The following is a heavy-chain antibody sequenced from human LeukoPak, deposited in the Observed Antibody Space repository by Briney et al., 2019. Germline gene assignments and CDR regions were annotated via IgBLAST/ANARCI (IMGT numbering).Heavy chain of an antibody. CDR1: GFTFSDYD. V-gene: IGHV3-11*01. D-gene: IGHD3-10*01. CDR2: MTSSGSTI. Sequence: GGSLRLSCATSGFTFSDYDMSWIRQARGKGLEWVSYMTSSGSTIYYADSVKGRFTISRDNAKNSLYLQMNSLRAEDTAVYYCARDLEKTTWGSGSYGGYWGQGTLVTVSS. CDR3: ARDLEKTTWGSGSYGGY. J-gene: IGHJ4*02.